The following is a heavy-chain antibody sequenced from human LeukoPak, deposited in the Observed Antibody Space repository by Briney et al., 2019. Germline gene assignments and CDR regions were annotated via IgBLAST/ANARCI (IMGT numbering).Heavy chain of an antibody. J-gene: IGHJ4*02. CDR1: GITLSNYG. D-gene: IGHD3-9*01. Sequence: GGSLRLSCAVSGITLSNYGMSWVRQAPGKGLEWVAGISDSGGRTNYADSVKGRFTISRDNPKNTLYLQMNSLRAEDTAVYFCAKRGVVIRVILIGFHKEAYYFDSWGQGALVTVSS. V-gene: IGHV3-23*01. CDR3: AKRGVVIRVILIGFHKEAYYFDS. CDR2: ISDSGGRT.